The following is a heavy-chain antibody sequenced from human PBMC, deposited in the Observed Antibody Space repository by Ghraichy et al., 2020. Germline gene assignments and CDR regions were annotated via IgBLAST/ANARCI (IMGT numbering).Heavy chain of an antibody. Sequence: SETLSLTCTVSGGSISSYYWSWIRQPPGKGLEWVGNVYYSGSTNYNPSLKSRVTITVDTSKNQFSLKLSSVTAADTAVYYCAREWNRWGPGTLVTVSS. CDR1: GGSISSYY. D-gene: IGHD1-1*01. V-gene: IGHV4-59*01. CDR2: VYYSGST. J-gene: IGHJ4*02. CDR3: AREWNR.